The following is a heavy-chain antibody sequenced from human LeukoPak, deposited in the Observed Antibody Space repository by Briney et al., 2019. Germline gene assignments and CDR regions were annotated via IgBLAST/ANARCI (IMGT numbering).Heavy chain of an antibody. CDR1: GYTFSNYY. J-gene: IGHJ4*02. Sequence: GASVKVSCKASGYTFSNYYMHWVRQVPGQGLEWMGIINPSGGSTSYAQKFQGRVTMTRDTSTSTVYMELSSLRSEDTAVYYCARWHFVDYRFDYWGQGTLVTVSS. D-gene: IGHD4-11*01. CDR3: ARWHFVDYRFDY. CDR2: INPSGGST. V-gene: IGHV1-46*01.